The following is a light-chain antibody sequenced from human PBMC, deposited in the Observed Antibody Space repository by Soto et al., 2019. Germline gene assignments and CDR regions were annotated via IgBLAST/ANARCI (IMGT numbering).Light chain of an antibody. CDR2: QDS. V-gene: IGLV3-1*01. CDR3: QAWDSSTVV. CDR1: KLGDKY. J-gene: IGLJ2*01. Sequence: SYELTQPPSVSVSPGQTVSITCSGDKLGDKYACWYQQKPGQSPVLVIYQDSKRPSGIPERFSGSNSGNTATLTISGTQAMDEADYYCQAWDSSTVVFGGGTKHTVL.